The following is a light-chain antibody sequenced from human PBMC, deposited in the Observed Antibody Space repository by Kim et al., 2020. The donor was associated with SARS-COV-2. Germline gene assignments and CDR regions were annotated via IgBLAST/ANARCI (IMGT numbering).Light chain of an antibody. CDR3: QQYENTLSN. Sequence: ASVGDRVTITCRASQSISTWLAWYQQKPGKAPKRLIYKASSLESGVPSRFSGSGSGTEFTLTINSLQPDDFATYYCQQYENTLSNFGGGTKVDIK. J-gene: IGKJ4*01. V-gene: IGKV1-5*03. CDR2: KAS. CDR1: QSISTW.